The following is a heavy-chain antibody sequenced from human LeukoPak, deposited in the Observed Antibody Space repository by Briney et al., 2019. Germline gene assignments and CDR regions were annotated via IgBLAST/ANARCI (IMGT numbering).Heavy chain of an antibody. CDR3: AKDSSAYYYYMDV. J-gene: IGHJ6*03. CDR1: GFTFDDYA. Sequence: GGSLRLSCAASGFTFDDYAMHWVRQAPGKGLEWVSGISWNSGSIGYADSVKGRFTISRDNAKYSLYLQMNSLRAEDTALYYCAKDSSAYYYYMDVCGKGTTVTVSS. CDR2: ISWNSGSI. D-gene: IGHD3-10*01. V-gene: IGHV3-9*01.